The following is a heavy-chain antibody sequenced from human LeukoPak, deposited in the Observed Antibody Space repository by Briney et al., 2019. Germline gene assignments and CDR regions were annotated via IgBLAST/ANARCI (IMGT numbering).Heavy chain of an antibody. CDR3: ARDVIQPWLLFDY. V-gene: IGHV3-48*03. CDR2: ISSSGGTR. CDR1: GFTFSSCE. Sequence: GGSLRLSCAASGFTFSSCEMNWVRQAPGKGLEWVSYISSSGGTRYYADSVKGRFTISRDNAKNSLYLQMNSLRAEDTAVYYCARDVIQPWLLFDYWGQGTLVTVSS. J-gene: IGHJ4*02. D-gene: IGHD5-18*01.